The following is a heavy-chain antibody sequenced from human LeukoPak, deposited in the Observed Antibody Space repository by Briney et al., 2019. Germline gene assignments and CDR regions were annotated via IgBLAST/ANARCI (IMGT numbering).Heavy chain of an antibody. D-gene: IGHD3-22*01. Sequence: GGSLRLSCAASGFTFSSYAMSWVRQAPGKGLEWVSAISGSGGSTYYADSVKGRFTISRDNSKNTLYLQMNSLRAEDTAVYYCARDWAHFRYDSSGYLRWGQGTLVTVSS. CDR1: GFTFSSYA. CDR2: ISGSGGST. J-gene: IGHJ4*02. CDR3: ARDWAHFRYDSSGYLR. V-gene: IGHV3-23*01.